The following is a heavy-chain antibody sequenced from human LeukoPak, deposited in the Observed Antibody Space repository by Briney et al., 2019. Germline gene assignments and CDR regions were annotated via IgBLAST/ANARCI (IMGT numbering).Heavy chain of an antibody. Sequence: GASVKVSCKASGGTFSSYAISWVRQAPGQGLEWMGRIIPILGIANYAQKFQGRVTITADKSTSTAYMELSSLRSEDTAVYYCARDLMVRGVEDAFDIWGQGTTVTVSS. CDR3: ARDLMVRGVEDAFDI. V-gene: IGHV1-69*04. J-gene: IGHJ3*02. CDR2: IIPILGIA. D-gene: IGHD3-10*01. CDR1: GGTFSSYA.